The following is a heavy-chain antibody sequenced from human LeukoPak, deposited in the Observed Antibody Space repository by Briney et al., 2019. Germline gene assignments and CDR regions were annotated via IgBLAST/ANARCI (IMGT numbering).Heavy chain of an antibody. J-gene: IGHJ4*02. CDR1: GGSISSSNW. CDR2: IYHSGST. CDR3: ASHTVTTLDFDY. V-gene: IGHV4-4*02. D-gene: IGHD4-17*01. Sequence: SETLSLTCTVSGGSISSSNWWSWVRQPPGKGLEWIGEIYHSGSTNYNPSLKSRVTISVDKSKNQFSLKLSSVTAADTAVYYCASHTVTTLDFDYWGQGTLVTVSS.